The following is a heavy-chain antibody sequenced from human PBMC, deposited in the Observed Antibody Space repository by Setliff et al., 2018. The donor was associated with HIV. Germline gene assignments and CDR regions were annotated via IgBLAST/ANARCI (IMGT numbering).Heavy chain of an antibody. CDR2: TNAGNGDT. D-gene: IGHD3-22*01. Sequence: EASVKVSCKASGYTFTNYAIHWVRQAPGQRLEWMGWTNAGNGDTKYSQKFQGRVTITTDTSASTAYMELNSLSSEDTAVYYCARHQAPYYGSSGYNPNWYFDLWGRGTLVTVSS. J-gene: IGHJ2*01. V-gene: IGHV1-3*01. CDR1: GYTFTNYA. CDR3: ARHQAPYYGSSGYNPNWYFDL.